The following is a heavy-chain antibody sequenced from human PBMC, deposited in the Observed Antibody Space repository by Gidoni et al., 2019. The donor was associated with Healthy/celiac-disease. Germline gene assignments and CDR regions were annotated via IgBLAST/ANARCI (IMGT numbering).Heavy chain of an antibody. Sequence: EVQLVESGGGLVQPGGSLRLSCAASGFTFSSYSMNWVRQAPGKGLEWFSYISSSSSTIYYADAVKGRFTISRDNAKNSLYLQMNSLRAEDTAVYYCARERGGTGGAYYYYGMDVWGQGTTVTVSS. D-gene: IGHD7-27*01. CDR1: GFTFSSYS. V-gene: IGHV3-48*04. J-gene: IGHJ6*02. CDR2: ISSSSSTI. CDR3: ARERGGTGGAYYYYGMDV.